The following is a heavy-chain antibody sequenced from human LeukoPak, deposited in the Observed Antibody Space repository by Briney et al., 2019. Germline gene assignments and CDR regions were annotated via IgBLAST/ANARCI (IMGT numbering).Heavy chain of an antibody. Sequence: GASVKVSCKASGYTFTSYGISWVRQAPGQGLEWMGWISAYNGNTNYAQKLQGRVTMTTDTSTSTAYMELRSLRSDDTAVYYCARDHGCGGDCYTWFDPWGQGTLVTVSS. J-gene: IGHJ5*02. CDR1: GYTFTSYG. D-gene: IGHD2-21*02. CDR3: ARDHGCGGDCYTWFDP. CDR2: ISAYNGNT. V-gene: IGHV1-18*01.